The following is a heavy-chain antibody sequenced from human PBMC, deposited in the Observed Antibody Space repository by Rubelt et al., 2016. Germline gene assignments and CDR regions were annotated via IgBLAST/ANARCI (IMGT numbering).Heavy chain of an antibody. Sequence: QVQLQQWGAGLLKPSETLSLTCAVYGGSFSGYYWSWIRQPPGKGLEWIGEINHSGSTNYNPSLKGRVTIPVATSKNQGSLKLSCVTAADTAVYDCARDVDRQHWFDPWGQGTLVTVSS. CDR1: GGSFSGYY. CDR2: INHSGST. V-gene: IGHV4-34*01. CDR3: ARDVDRQHWFDP. D-gene: IGHD2-15*01. J-gene: IGHJ5*02.